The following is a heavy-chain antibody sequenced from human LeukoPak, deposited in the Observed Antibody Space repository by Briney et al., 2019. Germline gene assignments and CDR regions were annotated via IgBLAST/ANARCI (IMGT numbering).Heavy chain of an antibody. CDR1: GFTFSNYA. CDR3: AKGIVGATPADY. Sequence: PGGSLRLSCAASGFTFSNYALNWVRQAPGKGLEWVSLITSGGSTYYADSVKGRFTISRDNSKNTLYLQMNSLRAEDTAVYYCAKGIVGATPADYWGQGTLVTVSS. D-gene: IGHD1-26*01. J-gene: IGHJ4*02. CDR2: ITSGGST. V-gene: IGHV3-23*01.